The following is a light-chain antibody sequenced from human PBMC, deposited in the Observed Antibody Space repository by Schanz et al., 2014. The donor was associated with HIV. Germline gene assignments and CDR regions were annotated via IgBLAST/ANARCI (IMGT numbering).Light chain of an antibody. Sequence: TVMTQSPATLSVSPGERATLSCTASQSISNNLAWYQQKLGQAPRLLIYGASTRATGIPDRFSGSASGTDFTLTISRLEPEDFAVYYCQHYGSSFGPGTKVDIK. CDR2: GAS. CDR3: QHYGSS. J-gene: IGKJ3*01. CDR1: QSISNN. V-gene: IGKV3-20*01.